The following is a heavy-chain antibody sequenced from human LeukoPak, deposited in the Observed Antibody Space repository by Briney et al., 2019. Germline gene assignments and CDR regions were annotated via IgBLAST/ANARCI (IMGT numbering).Heavy chain of an antibody. D-gene: IGHD2-8*01. CDR1: GYTLTELS. Sequence: ASVKVSCKVSGYTLTELSMHWVRQAPGKGLEWMGGFDPEDGETIYTQKFQGRVTMTEDTSTDTAYMELSSLRSEDTAVYYCATLSRRVMGDAFDIWGQGTMVTVSS. CDR3: ATLSRRVMGDAFDI. V-gene: IGHV1-24*01. CDR2: FDPEDGET. J-gene: IGHJ3*02.